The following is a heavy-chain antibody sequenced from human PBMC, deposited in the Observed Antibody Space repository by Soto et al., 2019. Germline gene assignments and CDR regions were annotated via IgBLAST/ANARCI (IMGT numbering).Heavy chain of an antibody. CDR1: GFTFSSYA. CDR3: AKFDIVVVVAAKVGGMDV. D-gene: IGHD2-15*01. CDR2: ISGSGGST. Sequence: HPGGSLRLSCAASGFTFSSYAMSWVRQAPGKGLEWVSAISGSGGSTYYADSVKGRFTISRDNSKNTLYLQMNSLRAEDTAVYYCAKFDIVVVVAAKVGGMDVWGQGTTVTVSS. J-gene: IGHJ6*02. V-gene: IGHV3-23*01.